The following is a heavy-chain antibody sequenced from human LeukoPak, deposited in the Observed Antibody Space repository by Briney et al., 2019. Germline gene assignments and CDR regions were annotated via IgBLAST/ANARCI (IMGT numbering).Heavy chain of an antibody. V-gene: IGHV4-39*01. J-gene: IGHJ4*02. Sequence: SETLSLTCTVSAGSISSSSYYWGWIRQPPGKGLEWIGSVYYSGSTYYNASLKSRLTISVDTSRNLFSLRLSSLTAADTAVYYCTRSDTSKTYYFDSWGQGALVTVSS. CDR3: TRSDTSKTYYFDS. D-gene: IGHD2-2*01. CDR1: AGSISSSSYY. CDR2: VYYSGST.